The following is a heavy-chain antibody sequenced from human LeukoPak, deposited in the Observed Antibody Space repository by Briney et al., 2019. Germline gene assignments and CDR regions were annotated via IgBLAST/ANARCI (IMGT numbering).Heavy chain of an antibody. CDR2: ISAYNGNT. CDR3: ARDDLYSGNDYDC. D-gene: IGHD5-12*01. J-gene: IGHJ4*02. Sequence: ASVKVSFKASGYTFTSYGICWVRQAPGQGLEWMGWISAYNGNTNYAQSLQGRVTITTDTSTSTAYMELRSLRSDDTAVYYCARDDLYSGNDYDCWGQGTLVTVSS. V-gene: IGHV1-18*01. CDR1: GYTFTSYG.